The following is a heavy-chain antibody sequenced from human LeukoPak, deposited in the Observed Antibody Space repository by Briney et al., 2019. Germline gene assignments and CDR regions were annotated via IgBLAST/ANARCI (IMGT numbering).Heavy chain of an antibody. Sequence: ASVKVSCKASGYTFTSYAMNWVRQAPGQGLEWMGWINTNTGNPTYAQGFTGRFVFSLDTSVSTAYLQISSLKAEDTAVYYCASGSLVSRPRDAFDIWGQGTMVTVSS. CDR1: GYTFTSYA. J-gene: IGHJ3*02. CDR2: INTNTGNP. D-gene: IGHD1-1*01. CDR3: ASGSLVSRPRDAFDI. V-gene: IGHV7-4-1*02.